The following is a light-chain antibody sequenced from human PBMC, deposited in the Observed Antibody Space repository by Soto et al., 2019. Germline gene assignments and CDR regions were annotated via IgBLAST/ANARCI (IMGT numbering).Light chain of an antibody. J-gene: IGKJ1*01. CDR3: QQLNSYPPWQT. Sequence: DIQLTQSPSFLSASVGDRVTITCRASQGISSYLAWYQQKPGKAPKLLIYAASTLQSGVPSRFSGCGSGTEFTLTISSLQPEDFATYYCQQLNSYPPWQTFGQGTKVEIK. V-gene: IGKV1-9*01. CDR1: QGISSY. CDR2: AAS.